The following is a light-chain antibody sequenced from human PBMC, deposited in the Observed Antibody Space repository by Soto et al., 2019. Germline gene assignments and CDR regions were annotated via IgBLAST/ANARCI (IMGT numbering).Light chain of an antibody. CDR2: GAS. J-gene: IGKJ1*01. Sequence: EIVLTQSPGTLSLSPGKRATLSCRASQSISSSYLAWYQQRPGQAPRLLIYGASSRATGIPDRFSGSGSGTEFTLTISRLGPEDFAVYYCRQYGSSSWTFGQGTKVDIK. V-gene: IGKV3-20*01. CDR3: RQYGSSSWT. CDR1: QSISSSY.